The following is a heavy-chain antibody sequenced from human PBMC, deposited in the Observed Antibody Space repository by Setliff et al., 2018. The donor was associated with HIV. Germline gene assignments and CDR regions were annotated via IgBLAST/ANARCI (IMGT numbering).Heavy chain of an antibody. D-gene: IGHD3-10*01. CDR1: GFTFSSYG. V-gene: IGHV3-33*08. CDR2: IWYDGSNK. Sequence: GGSLRLSCAASGFTFSSYGMHWVRQAPGKGLEWVAVIWYDGSNKYYADFVKGRFTISRDNSKNTLYLQMNSLRAEDTAVYYCARDQVANYYGSGIDYWGQGTLVTVSS. CDR3: ARDQVANYYGSGIDY. J-gene: IGHJ4*02.